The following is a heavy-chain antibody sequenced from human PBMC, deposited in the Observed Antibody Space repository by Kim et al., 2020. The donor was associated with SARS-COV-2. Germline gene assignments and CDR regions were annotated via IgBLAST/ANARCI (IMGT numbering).Heavy chain of an antibody. J-gene: IGHJ4*02. CDR2: INPSGGNT. CDR1: GYTFTSYY. V-gene: IGHV1-46*01. Sequence: ASVKVSCKASGYTFTSYYMHWVRQAPGQGLEWMGIINPSGGNTSYAQKFQGRVTMTRDTSTSTVYMELSSLRSEDTAVYYCASHNTRRKGGLDYWGQGTLVTVSS. CDR3: ASHNTRRKGGLDY. D-gene: IGHD3-16*01.